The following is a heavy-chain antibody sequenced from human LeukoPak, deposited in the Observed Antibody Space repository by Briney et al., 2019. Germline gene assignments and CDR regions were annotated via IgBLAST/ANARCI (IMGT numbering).Heavy chain of an antibody. D-gene: IGHD2-2*02. V-gene: IGHV4-59*08. Sequence: SETLSLTCTVSGGSISTYYWTWIRQPPGKGLEWIGYIYSSGNTNYNPSLSSRVTISLDTSKNQFSLMLRSLTAADTAVYYCARRYTASPGERFDYWGPGILVTVSS. J-gene: IGHJ4*02. CDR2: IYSSGNT. CDR3: ARRYTASPGERFDY. CDR1: GGSISTYY.